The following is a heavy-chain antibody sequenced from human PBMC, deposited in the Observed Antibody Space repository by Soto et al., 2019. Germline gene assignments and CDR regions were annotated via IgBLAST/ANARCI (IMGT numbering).Heavy chain of an antibody. CDR2: ISYDGSNK. Sequence: QVQLVESGGGVVQPGRSLRLSCAASGFTFSSYGMHWVRQAPGKGLEWVAVISYDGSNKYYADSVKGRFTISRDNSKNTLYLQMSRLRAEDTAVYYWGKRAAGGHFDYWGQGTLVNVSS. V-gene: IGHV3-30*18. CDR1: GFTFSSYG. CDR3: GKRAAGGHFDY. D-gene: IGHD3-16*01. J-gene: IGHJ4*02.